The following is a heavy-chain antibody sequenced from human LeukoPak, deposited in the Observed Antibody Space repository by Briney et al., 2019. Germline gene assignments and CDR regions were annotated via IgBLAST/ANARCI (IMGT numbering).Heavy chain of an antibody. J-gene: IGHJ4*02. CDR1: GFTFSSYA. D-gene: IGHD2-21*02. Sequence: PGGSLRLSCAASGFTFSSYAMHWVRQAPGKGVEWVAVISYDGSNKYYADSVKGRFTISRDTSKKTLFLQVNSLRAEDTAVYYCARDPAYCGGDCWGLFDYWGQGTLVTVSS. V-gene: IGHV3-30-3*01. CDR3: ARDPAYCGGDCWGLFDY. CDR2: ISYDGSNK.